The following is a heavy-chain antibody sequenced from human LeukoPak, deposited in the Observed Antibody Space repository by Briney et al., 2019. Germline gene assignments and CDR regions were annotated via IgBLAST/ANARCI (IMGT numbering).Heavy chain of an antibody. Sequence: SETLSLTCSVYGGSFSGDYWSWIRQPPGKGLEWIGEINDSGSSNYNPALKSRVTMSVDTSKNQFSLWLNSVTAADTAVYYCARVGAPDNPYYYYMDVWGRGSTVTVSS. J-gene: IGHJ6*03. CDR1: GGSFSGDY. CDR2: INDSGSS. V-gene: IGHV4-34*01. D-gene: IGHD1-26*01. CDR3: ARVGAPDNPYYYYMDV.